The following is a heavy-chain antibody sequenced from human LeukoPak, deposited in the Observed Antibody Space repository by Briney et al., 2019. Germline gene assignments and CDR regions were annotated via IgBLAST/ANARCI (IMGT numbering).Heavy chain of an antibody. D-gene: IGHD2-15*01. CDR2: IYYSGST. CDR3: ARARIVVVVAATRNYYYYYMDV. J-gene: IGHJ6*03. Sequence: SETLSLTCTVSGGSISSYYWSWIRQPPGKGLEWIGYIYYSGSTNYNPSLKSRVTISVDTSKNQFSLKLSSVTAADTAVYYCARARIVVVVAATRNYYYYYMDVCGNGTTVTVSS. CDR1: GGSISSYY. V-gene: IGHV4-59*01.